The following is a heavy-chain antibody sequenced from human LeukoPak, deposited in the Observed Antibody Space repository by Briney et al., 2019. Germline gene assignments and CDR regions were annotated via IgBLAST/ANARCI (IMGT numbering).Heavy chain of an antibody. D-gene: IGHD2-15*01. V-gene: IGHV3-23*01. CDR3: AKDDTHGYCSGGSCYDEYFQH. J-gene: IGHJ1*01. CDR1: GFTFSSYA. CDR2: ISGSGGST. Sequence: GGSPRLSCAASGFTFSSYAMSWVRQAPGKGLEWVSAISGSGGSTYYADSVKGRFTISRDNSKNTLYLQMNSLRAEDTAVYYCAKDDTHGYCSGGSCYDEYFQHWGQGTLVTVSS.